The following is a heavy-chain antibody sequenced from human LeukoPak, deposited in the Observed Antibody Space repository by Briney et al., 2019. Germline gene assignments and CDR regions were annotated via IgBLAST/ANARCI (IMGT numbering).Heavy chain of an antibody. CDR3: ARVPVVVVVAATVPYFDY. Sequence: ASVKVSCKAPGYTFTGYYMRWVRQAPGQGLEWMGIINPSGGSTSYAQKFQGRVTMTRDMSTSTVYMELSSLRSEDTAVYYCARVPVVVVVAATVPYFDYWGQGTLVTVSS. V-gene: IGHV1-46*01. CDR2: INPSGGST. J-gene: IGHJ4*02. D-gene: IGHD2-15*01. CDR1: GYTFTGYY.